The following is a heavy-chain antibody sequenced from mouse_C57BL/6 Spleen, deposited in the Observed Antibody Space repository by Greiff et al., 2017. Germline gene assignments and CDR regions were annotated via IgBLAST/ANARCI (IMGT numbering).Heavy chain of an antibody. J-gene: IGHJ2*01. Sequence: EVKLQESGPGLVKPSQSLSLTCSVTGYSITSGYYWNWIRQFPGNKLEWMGYISYDGSNNYNPSLKNRISITRDTSKNQFFLKLNSVTTEYTATYYCARVITTVVAKDYFDYWGQGTTLTVSS. V-gene: IGHV3-6*01. CDR3: ARVITTVVAKDYFDY. CDR1: GYSITSGYY. D-gene: IGHD1-1*01. CDR2: ISYDGSN.